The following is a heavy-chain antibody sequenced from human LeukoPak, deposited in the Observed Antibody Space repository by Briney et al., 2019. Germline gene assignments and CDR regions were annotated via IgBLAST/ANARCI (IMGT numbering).Heavy chain of an antibody. V-gene: IGHV1-18*01. D-gene: IGHD2-2*01. CDR3: ARGYCSSATCRHFDY. CDR1: GYAFTNYA. CDR2: ISVYNGNT. J-gene: IGHJ4*02. Sequence: ASAKVSCKASGYAFTNYAISWVRQAPGQGLEWMGWISVYNGNTNYAQKLQGRVTMTADTSTTTAYMELRSLRSDDTAVYYCARGYCSSATCRHFDYWGQGALVTVSS.